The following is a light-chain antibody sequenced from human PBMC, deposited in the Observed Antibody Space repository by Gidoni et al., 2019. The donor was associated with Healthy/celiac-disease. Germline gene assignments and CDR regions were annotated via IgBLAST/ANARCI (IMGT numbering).Light chain of an antibody. CDR3: QQSYSTPFT. J-gene: IGKJ4*01. V-gene: IGKV1-39*01. CDR1: QSISSY. CDR2: AAS. Sequence: IQMTQSPSSLSASVGDRVTITCRASQSISSYLNWYQQKPGKAPKLLIYAASSMQSGVPSRFSGSGSGTDFTLTISSLQPEDFATYYCQQSYSTPFTFGPGTKVEIK.